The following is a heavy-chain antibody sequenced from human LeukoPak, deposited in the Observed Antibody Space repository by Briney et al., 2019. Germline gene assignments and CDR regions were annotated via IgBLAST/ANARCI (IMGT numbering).Heavy chain of an antibody. J-gene: IGHJ4*02. D-gene: IGHD3-10*01. CDR2: IYHSGST. CDR1: GFTFSDYY. V-gene: IGHV4-34*01. CDR3: ARVGYYYGSGTYDY. Sequence: GSLRLSCAASGFTFSDYYMSWIRQPPGKGLEWIGEIYHSGSTNYNPSLKSRVTISVDKSKNQFSLKLSSVTAADTAVYYCARVGYYYGSGTYDYWGQGTLVTVSS.